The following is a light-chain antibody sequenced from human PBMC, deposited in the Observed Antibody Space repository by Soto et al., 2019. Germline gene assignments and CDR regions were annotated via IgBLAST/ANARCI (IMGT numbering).Light chain of an antibody. CDR3: QQYGSSWT. Sequence: EIFLTQSPGTLYLAPWEIATLSWRASQSVSSSYLAWYQQKPGQAPRLLIYGASSRATGIPDRFSGSGSGTDFTLTISRLEPEDFAVYYCQQYGSSWTFGQGTKVDIK. CDR1: QSVSSSY. V-gene: IGKV3-20*01. CDR2: GAS. J-gene: IGKJ1*01.